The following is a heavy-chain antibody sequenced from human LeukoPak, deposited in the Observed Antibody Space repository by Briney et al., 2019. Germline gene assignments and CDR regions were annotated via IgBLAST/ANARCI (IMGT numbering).Heavy chain of an antibody. D-gene: IGHD6-13*01. CDR3: ATIPEAAAAGYDY. V-gene: IGHV4-38-2*02. J-gene: IGHJ4*02. CDR1: GYSISSGYF. Sequence: SETLSLTCTVSGYSISSGYFWGWIRQPPGKGLEWVGTIFHSGNTYYNPSLKSRVTISVDTSKNQFSLKVSSVTAADTAVYYCATIPEAAAAGYDYWGQGTLVTVSS. CDR2: IFHSGNT.